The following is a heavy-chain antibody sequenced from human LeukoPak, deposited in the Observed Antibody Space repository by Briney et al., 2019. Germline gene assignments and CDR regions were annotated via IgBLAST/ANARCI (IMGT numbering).Heavy chain of an antibody. CDR1: GFTFSSYG. CDR3: AKAAGEYSSGWTGYYFDY. D-gene: IGHD6-19*01. V-gene: IGHV3-30*02. CDR2: IRYDGSNK. Sequence: GGSLRLSCAASGFTFSSYGMHWVRQAPGKGLEWVAFIRYDGSNKYYADSAKGRFTISRDNSKNTLYLQMNSLRAEDTAVYYCAKAAGEYSSGWTGYYFDYWGQGTLVTVSS. J-gene: IGHJ4*02.